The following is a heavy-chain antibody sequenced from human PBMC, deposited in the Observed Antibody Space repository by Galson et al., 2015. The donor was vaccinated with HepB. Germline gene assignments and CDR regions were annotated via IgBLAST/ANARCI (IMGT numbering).Heavy chain of an antibody. J-gene: IGHJ4*02. Sequence: SLRLSCAASGFTFSSYSMHWVRQAPGKGLEWVSYISHSGSAMYYADSVTGRFTISRDNAKNSLYLHMSSLRAEDTAVYYCAREFRPYNSGYFFDYWGQGALVAVSS. CDR1: GFTFSSYS. V-gene: IGHV3-48*04. CDR3: AREFRPYNSGYFFDY. D-gene: IGHD6-19*01. CDR2: ISHSGSAM.